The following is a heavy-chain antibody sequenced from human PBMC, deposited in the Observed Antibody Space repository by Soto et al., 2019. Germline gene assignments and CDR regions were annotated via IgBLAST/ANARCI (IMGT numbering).Heavy chain of an antibody. CDR3: ARRKDYDFWSGYSDYYYYGMDV. Sequence: QLQLQESGPGLVKPSETLSLTCTVSGGSISSSSYYWGWIRQPPGKGLEWIGSIYYSGSTYYNPSLKSRVTISVDTSKNQFSLKLSSVTAADTAVYYCARRKDYDFWSGYSDYYYYGMDVWDQGTTVTVSS. CDR1: GGSISSSSYY. V-gene: IGHV4-39*01. J-gene: IGHJ6*02. D-gene: IGHD3-3*01. CDR2: IYYSGST.